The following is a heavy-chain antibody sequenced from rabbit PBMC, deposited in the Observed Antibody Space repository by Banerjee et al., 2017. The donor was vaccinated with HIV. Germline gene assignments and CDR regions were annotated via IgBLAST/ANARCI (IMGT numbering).Heavy chain of an antibody. CDR1: GFSFSSGYV. Sequence: QSLEESGGGLVKPGASLTLTCKASGFSFSSGYVMCWARQAPGKGPEWIACIYAGSSGGTYYATWAKGRFTVSKTSSTTVTLQMTSLTAADTATYFCARGDSGDGYALSLWGQGTLVTVS. D-gene: IGHD6-1*01. CDR2: IYAGSSGGT. CDR3: ARGDSGDGYALSL. V-gene: IGHV1S40*01. J-gene: IGHJ3*01.